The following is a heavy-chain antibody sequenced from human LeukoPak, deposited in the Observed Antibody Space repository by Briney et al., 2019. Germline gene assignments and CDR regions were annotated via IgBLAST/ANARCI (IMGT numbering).Heavy chain of an antibody. V-gene: IGHV4-4*07. J-gene: IGHJ4*02. CDR3: ARGPITIRSPFDY. Sequence: SETLSLTCTVSGGSISSYYWSWIRQPPGKGLEWIGRLYSSGNTDYNPSLKSRVTMSVDTSKNQFSLRLNSVTAADTAVYYCARGPITIRSPFDYWGQGSLVTVSS. CDR1: GGSISSYY. CDR2: LYSSGNT. D-gene: IGHD3-3*01.